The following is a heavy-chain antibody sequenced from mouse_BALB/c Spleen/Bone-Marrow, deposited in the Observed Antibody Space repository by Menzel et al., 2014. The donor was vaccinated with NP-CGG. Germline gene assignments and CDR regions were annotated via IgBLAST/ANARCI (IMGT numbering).Heavy chain of an antibody. CDR3: ARDGDYTYAWFAY. Sequence: EVMLVESGGGLVKPGGPLKLSCAASGFTFSDYYMYWVRQTPEKRLEWVATISDGGSYTFYPDSVKGRFTISRDNAKNNLYLQMSSLKSEDTAMYYCARDGDYTYAWFAYWGQGTLVTVSA. CDR1: GFTFSDYY. D-gene: IGHD2-14*01. J-gene: IGHJ3*01. CDR2: ISDGGSYT. V-gene: IGHV5-4*02.